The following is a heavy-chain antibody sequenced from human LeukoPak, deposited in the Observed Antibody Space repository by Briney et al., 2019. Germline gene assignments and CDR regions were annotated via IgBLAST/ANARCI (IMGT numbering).Heavy chain of an antibody. CDR3: AYSTLGYCSGGSCPFPNS. CDR1: GGTFSSYA. CDR2: IIHIFGTA. V-gene: IGHV1-69*05. D-gene: IGHD2-15*01. Sequence: GASVKVSCKASGGTFSSYAISWVRQAPGQGLEWMGGIIHIFGTANYAQKFRGRVTITTDESTSTAYMELSSLRSEDTAVYYCAYSTLGYCSGGSCPFPNSWGQGTMVTVSS. J-gene: IGHJ3*01.